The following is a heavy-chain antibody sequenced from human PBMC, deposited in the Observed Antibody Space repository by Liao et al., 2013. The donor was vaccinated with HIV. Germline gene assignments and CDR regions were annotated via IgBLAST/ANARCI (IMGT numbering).Heavy chain of an antibody. J-gene: IGHJ3*01. CDR1: GGSFSAYY. D-gene: IGHD6-19*01. CDR3: AGVPYSHGLYINAFAL. Sequence: QVQLQQWGAGLLAPSETLSLTCAVYGGSFSAYYWSWLRQSPGKGLEWIGDIDQSGFTNYSPSLRSRVTVSVAPFNNQFSLKLSSVTAADTAVYYCAGVPYSHGLYINAFALWGQGTMVTVSS. CDR2: IDQSGFT. V-gene: IGHV4-34*02.